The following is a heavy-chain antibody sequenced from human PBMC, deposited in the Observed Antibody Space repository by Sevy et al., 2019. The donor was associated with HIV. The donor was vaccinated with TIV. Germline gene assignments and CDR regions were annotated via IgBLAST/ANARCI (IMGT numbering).Heavy chain of an antibody. CDR1: GYTFTSYY. D-gene: IGHD1-26*01. V-gene: IGHV1-46*01. J-gene: IGHJ4*02. Sequence: ASVKVSCKASGYTFTSYYMHWVRQAPGQGLEWMGIINPSGGSTSYAQKFQGRVTMTRDTSTSTVYMELSSLRSEDTAVYYCARGWSGSYQEVYYFDYWGQGTLVTVSS. CDR3: ARGWSGSYQEVYYFDY. CDR2: INPSGGST.